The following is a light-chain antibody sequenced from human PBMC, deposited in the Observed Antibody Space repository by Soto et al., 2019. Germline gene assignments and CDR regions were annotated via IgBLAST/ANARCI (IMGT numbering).Light chain of an antibody. J-gene: IGLJ2*01. CDR1: SSDVGGNNY. CDR3: SSYAGSNNVI. CDR2: EVT. Sequence: QSVLTQPPSASGSPGQSVAISCTGTSSDVGGNNYVSWYQQHPGKAPKLMVYEVTKRPSGGSDRFSGSKSGNTASLTVSGLQAEDEADYYCSSYAGSNNVIFGGGTKVTVL. V-gene: IGLV2-8*01.